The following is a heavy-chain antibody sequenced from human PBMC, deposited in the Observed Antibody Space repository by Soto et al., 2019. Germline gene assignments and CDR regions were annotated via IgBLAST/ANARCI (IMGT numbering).Heavy chain of an antibody. J-gene: IGHJ4*02. Sequence: SETLSLTCTVSGGSVTNSSYYWGWIRQSPGKGLEWIGSVYYRGRSYSKSSVKSRVTISVDTSKNRFSLSLNSVTASDTAVYFCVSQRTTVPTQAYFDYWGPGXLVTVSS. D-gene: IGHD4-17*01. CDR3: VSQRTTVPTQAYFDY. CDR2: VYYRGRS. CDR1: GGSVTNSSYY. V-gene: IGHV4-39*01.